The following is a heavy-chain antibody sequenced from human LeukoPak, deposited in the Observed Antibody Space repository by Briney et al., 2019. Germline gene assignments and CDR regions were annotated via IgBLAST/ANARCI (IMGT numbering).Heavy chain of an antibody. CDR1: GVTFSSYA. Sequence: PGGSLRLSCAASGVTFSSYAMSWVRQAPGKGLEWVSAISGSGGSTYYAASVKGRFTITRDISKNTLYLQMNSLRAEDTAGYYCANNRIVGITPLDYWGQGTLVIVSS. CDR2: ISGSGGST. D-gene: IGHD1-26*01. J-gene: IGHJ4*02. V-gene: IGHV3-23*01. CDR3: ANNRIVGITPLDY.